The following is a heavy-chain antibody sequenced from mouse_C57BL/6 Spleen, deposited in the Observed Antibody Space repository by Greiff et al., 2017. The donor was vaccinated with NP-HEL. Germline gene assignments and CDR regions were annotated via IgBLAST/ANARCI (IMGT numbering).Heavy chain of an antibody. D-gene: IGHD1-1*01. CDR1: GFSLPSYG. CDR3: ARKDYYGSFDY. CDR2: IWSGRST. Sequence: QLQQSGPGLVQPSQRLSITCTVSGFSLPSYGVHWVRKSPGKGLEWLGVIWSGRSTDYNAAFISRLSISKDNSKSQVFVKMNSRRAYDTAIYYCARKDYYGSFDYWGQGTTLTVSS. J-gene: IGHJ2*01. V-gene: IGHV2-2*01.